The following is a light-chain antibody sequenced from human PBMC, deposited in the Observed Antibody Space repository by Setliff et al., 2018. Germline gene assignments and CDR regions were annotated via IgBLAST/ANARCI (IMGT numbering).Light chain of an antibody. V-gene: IGLV1-40*01. J-gene: IGLJ1*01. CDR1: SSNIGAGYD. CDR3: QSYDSSLSGNDV. CDR2: GNS. Sequence: QSALTQPPSVSGAPGQRVTISCTGSSSNIGAGYDVHWYQQLPGTAPKLLIYGNSNRPSGVPDRFPGSKSGTSASLAITGLQAEDEADYYCQSYDSSLSGNDVFGTGTKGTVL.